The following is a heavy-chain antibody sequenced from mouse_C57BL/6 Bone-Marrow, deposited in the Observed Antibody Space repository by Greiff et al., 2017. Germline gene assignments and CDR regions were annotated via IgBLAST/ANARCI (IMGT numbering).Heavy chain of an antibody. CDR3: ARHEDYYGSSYGYWYFDV. V-gene: IGHV1-62-2*01. D-gene: IGHD1-1*01. CDR1: GYTFTEYT. J-gene: IGHJ1*03. Sequence: QVQLQQSGAELVKPGASVKLSCKASGYTFTEYTIHWVKQRSGQGLEWIGWFYPGSGSIKYNEKFKDKATLTADKSSSTVYMELSRLTSEDSAVYFCARHEDYYGSSYGYWYFDVWGTETTVTVSS. CDR2: FYPGSGSI.